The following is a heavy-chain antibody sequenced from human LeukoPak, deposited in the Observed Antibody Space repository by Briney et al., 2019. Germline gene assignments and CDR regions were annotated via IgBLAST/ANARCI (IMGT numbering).Heavy chain of an antibody. CDR1: GGSISSSSYY. Sequence: PSETLSLTCTVSGGSISSSSYYWGWIRQPPGKGLEWIGSIYYSGSTYYNPSLKSRVTISVDTSKNQFSLKLSSVTAADTAVYYCARHRFLNYGYCSSTSCYRGFDYWGQGTLVTVSS. J-gene: IGHJ4*02. V-gene: IGHV4-39*07. D-gene: IGHD2-2*02. CDR3: ARHRFLNYGYCSSTSCYRGFDY. CDR2: IYYSGST.